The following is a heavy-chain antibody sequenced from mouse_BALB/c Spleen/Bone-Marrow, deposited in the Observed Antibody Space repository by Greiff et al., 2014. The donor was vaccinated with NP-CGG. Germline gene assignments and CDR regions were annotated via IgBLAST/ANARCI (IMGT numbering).Heavy chain of an antibody. CDR1: GYTFTDYW. Sequence: QVQLQQSGTELVRPGTSVKISCKTSGYTFTDYWLGWVKQRPGHGLEWIGDIYPGVEKFKGKATLTADTSSSTAYMQLSSLTSEDSAVYFCARIYGSSIYYAMDYWGQGTSVTVSS. CDR2: IYPG. D-gene: IGHD1-1*01. CDR3: ARIYGSSIYYAMDY. V-gene: IGHV1-63*02. J-gene: IGHJ4*01.